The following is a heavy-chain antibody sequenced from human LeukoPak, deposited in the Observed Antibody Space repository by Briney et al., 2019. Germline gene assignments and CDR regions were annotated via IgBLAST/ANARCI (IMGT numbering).Heavy chain of an antibody. CDR2: ISSSGSTI. D-gene: IGHD3-3*01. CDR3: ARGGRFLEWSGGPVYYYYGMDV. CDR1: GFTFSDYY. J-gene: IGHJ6*02. Sequence: GRSLRLSCAASGFTFSDYYMSWIRQAPGKGLEWVSYISSSGSTIYYADSVKGRFTISRDNAKNSLYLQMNSLRAEDTAVYYCARGGRFLEWSGGPVYYYYGMDVWGQGTTVTVSS. V-gene: IGHV3-11*01.